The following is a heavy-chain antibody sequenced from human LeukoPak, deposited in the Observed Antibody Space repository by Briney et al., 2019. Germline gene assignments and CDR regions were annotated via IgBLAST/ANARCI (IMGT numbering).Heavy chain of an antibody. CDR3: AKTDVGIGWHHFDY. V-gene: IGHV3-23*01. CDR1: GFTFSSYA. D-gene: IGHD6-19*01. Sequence: GGSLRLSCGASGFTFSSYAMSWVRQAPGKGLEWVSAISNSGGRTYYEDSVKGRFTISRDNSDNTLYLQMNNLRAEDTAVYYCAKTDVGIGWHHFDYWGQGTLVTVSS. CDR2: ISNSGGRT. J-gene: IGHJ4*02.